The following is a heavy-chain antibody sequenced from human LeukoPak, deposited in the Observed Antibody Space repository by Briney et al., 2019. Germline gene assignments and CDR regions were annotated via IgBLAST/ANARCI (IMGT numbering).Heavy chain of an antibody. Sequence: GGSLRLSCAASGFTFSSYWMSWVRQAPGKGLEWVANIKQDGSEKYYVDSVKGRFTISRDNAKNSLYLQMNSLRAEDTAVYYCAGGYSGWKRQGYYYMDVWGKGTTVTVSS. CDR2: IKQDGSEK. D-gene: IGHD6-19*01. V-gene: IGHV3-7*01. CDR3: AGGYSGWKRQGYYYMDV. CDR1: GFTFSSYW. J-gene: IGHJ6*03.